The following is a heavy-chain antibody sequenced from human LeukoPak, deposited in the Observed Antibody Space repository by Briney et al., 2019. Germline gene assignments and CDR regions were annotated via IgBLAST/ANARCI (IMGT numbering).Heavy chain of an antibody. CDR1: GFTFSGSA. Sequence: PGGSLRLSCVASGFTFSGSAMHWVRQASGKGLEWVGRIRSKANSYATAYAASVKGRFTISRDDSKNTAYLQMNSLKTEDTAVYYCTGTVTTVYYYYGMDVWGQGTTVTVSS. CDR2: IRSKANSYAT. CDR3: TGTVTTVYYYYGMDV. D-gene: IGHD4-11*01. J-gene: IGHJ6*02. V-gene: IGHV3-73*01.